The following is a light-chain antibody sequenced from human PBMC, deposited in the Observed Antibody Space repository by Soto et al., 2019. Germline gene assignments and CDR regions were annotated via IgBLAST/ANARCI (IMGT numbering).Light chain of an antibody. CDR1: QGISSY. J-gene: IGKJ4*01. CDR3: QQTMTFPLT. Sequence: DIQMTQSPSSVSASVGDRVTITWRASQGISSYLAWYQQKPGRAPKLLISAASSLQSGVPSRFSGSGSGTDFTLTISSLQPEDFATYYCQQTMTFPLTFGGGTKVEI. V-gene: IGKV1-12*01. CDR2: AAS.